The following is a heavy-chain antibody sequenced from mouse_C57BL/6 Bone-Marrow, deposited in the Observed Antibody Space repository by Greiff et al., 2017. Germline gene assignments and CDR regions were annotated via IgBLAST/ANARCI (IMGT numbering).Heavy chain of an antibody. V-gene: IGHV1-81*01. CDR3: ARNYEGFAY. D-gene: IGHD1-1*01. CDR1: GYTFTSYG. Sequence: VQLQQSGAELARPGASVKLSCKASGYTFTSYGISWVKQRTGQGLEWIGEIYPRSGNTYYNEKFKGKATLTADKSSSTAYMELRSLTSEDSAVYFCARNYEGFAYWGQGTLVTVSA. CDR2: IYPRSGNT. J-gene: IGHJ3*01.